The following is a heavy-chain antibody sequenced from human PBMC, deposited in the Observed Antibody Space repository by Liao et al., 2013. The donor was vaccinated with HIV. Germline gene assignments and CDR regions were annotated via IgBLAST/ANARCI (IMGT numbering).Heavy chain of an antibody. CDR3: ARDQYSTFWYGAFDI. V-gene: IGHV4-59*11. CDR1: GGSIFNHY. J-gene: IGHJ3*02. CDR2: IYHSGST. D-gene: IGHD6-13*01. Sequence: QVQLQESGPGLVKPSETLSLTCTVSGGSIFNHYWSWIRQPPGKGLEWLGYIYHSGSTSYNPSLKNRLTISIDTSEDQFSLKLSSVTDADTAVYFCARDQYSTFWYGAFDIWGQGTTVTVSS.